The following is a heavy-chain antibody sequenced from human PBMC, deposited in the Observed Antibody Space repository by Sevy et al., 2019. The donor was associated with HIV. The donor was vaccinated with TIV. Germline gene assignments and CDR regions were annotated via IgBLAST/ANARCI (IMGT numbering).Heavy chain of an antibody. CDR3: ARGPLSGDIVVVPAAIDYYYYGMDV. J-gene: IGHJ6*02. Sequence: SETLSLTCAVYGGSFSGYYWSWIRQPPGKGLEWIGEINHSGSTNYNPSLKSRVTISVDTSKNQFSLKLSSVTAADTAVYYCARGPLSGDIVVVPAAIDYYYYGMDVWGQRTTVTVSS. CDR2: INHSGST. D-gene: IGHD2-2*02. V-gene: IGHV4-34*01. CDR1: GGSFSGYY.